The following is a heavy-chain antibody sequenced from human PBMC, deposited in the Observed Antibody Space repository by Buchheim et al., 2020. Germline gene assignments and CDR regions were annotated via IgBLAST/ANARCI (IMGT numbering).Heavy chain of an antibody. CDR2: IDPSNSYT. V-gene: IGHV5-10-1*01. J-gene: IGHJ6*02. CDR1: GYSFTSYW. D-gene: IGHD5-24*01. CDR3: ARDGYNFDYYYGMDV. Sequence: EVQLVQSGAEVKKPGESLRLSCKGSGYSFTSYWISWVRQMPGKGLEWMGRIDPSNSYTNYRPSFQGHVTISSDKSISTAYPQWSSLKASDTAMYYCARDGYNFDYYYGMDVWGQGTT.